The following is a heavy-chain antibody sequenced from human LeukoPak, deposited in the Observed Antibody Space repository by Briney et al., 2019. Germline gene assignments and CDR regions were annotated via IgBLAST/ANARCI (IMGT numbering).Heavy chain of an antibody. CDR2: IYYSGST. D-gene: IGHD2-15*01. CDR1: GGSISSSSYY. J-gene: IGHJ6*04. Sequence: PSETLSLTCTVSGGSISSSSYYWGWIRQPPGKGLEWIGSIYYSGSTYYNPSLKSRVTISVDTSKNQFSLKLSSVTAADTAVYYCARRGVAAMVVDVWGKGTTVTVSS. V-gene: IGHV4-39*07. CDR3: ARRGVAAMVVDV.